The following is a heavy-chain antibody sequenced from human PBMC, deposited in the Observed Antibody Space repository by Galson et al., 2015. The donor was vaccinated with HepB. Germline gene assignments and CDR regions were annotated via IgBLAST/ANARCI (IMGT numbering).Heavy chain of an antibody. CDR1: GFTFSSSA. CDR2: ISGSVEST. CDR3: AQDLFADLEVLNPYYYGMDG. D-gene: IGHD1-1*01. Sequence: SLRLSCAASGFTFSSSAMSWVRQAPGKGLEWISSISGSVESTYHADSVKGRFTISRDNSKNTLYLQMNSLRAEDTAIYYCAQDLFADLEVLNPYYYGMDGWGKGTTGTVSS. J-gene: IGHJ6*04. V-gene: IGHV3-23*01.